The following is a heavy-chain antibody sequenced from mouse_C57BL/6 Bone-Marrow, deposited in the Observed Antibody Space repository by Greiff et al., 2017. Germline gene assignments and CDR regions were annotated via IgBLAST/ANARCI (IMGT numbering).Heavy chain of an antibody. V-gene: IGHV1-81*01. CDR2: IYPRSGNT. D-gene: IGHD2-1*01. CDR1: GYTFTSYG. CDR3: ASGGILYGNYVDY. J-gene: IGHJ2*01. Sequence: VQRVESGAELARPGASVKLSCKASGYTFTSYGISWVKQRTGQGLEWIGEIYPRSGNTYYNEKFKGKATLTADKSSSTAYMELRSLTSEDSAVYFCASGGILYGNYVDYWGQGTTLTVSS.